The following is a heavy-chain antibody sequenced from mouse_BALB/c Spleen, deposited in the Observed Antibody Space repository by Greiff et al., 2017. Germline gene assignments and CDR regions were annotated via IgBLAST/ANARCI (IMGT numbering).Heavy chain of an antibody. D-gene: IGHD1-1*01. J-gene: IGHJ4*01. CDR1: GFNIKDYY. CDR2: IDPENGNT. Sequence: EVQGVESGAELVRPGALVKLSCKASGFNIKDYYMHWVKQRPEQGLEWIGWIDPENGNTIYDPKFQGKASITADTSSNTAYLQLSSLTSEDTAVYYCARPYYGSSYDAMDYWGQGTSVTVSS. CDR3: ARPYYGSSYDAMDY. V-gene: IGHV14-1*02.